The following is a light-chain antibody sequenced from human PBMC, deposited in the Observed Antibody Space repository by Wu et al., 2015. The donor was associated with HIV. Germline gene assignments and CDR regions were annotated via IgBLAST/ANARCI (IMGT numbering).Light chain of an antibody. J-gene: IGKJ1*01. CDR3: QHYDPSSPWT. CDR1: QSVSSN. Sequence: EIVLTQSPATLSLSPGERATLSCRASQSVSSNLAWYQQKPGQAPRLLIYGASTRATGIPARFSGSGSGTEFTLTISSMQSEDFAVYYCQHYDPSSPWTFGPGTRVEIK. CDR2: GAS. V-gene: IGKV3-15*01.